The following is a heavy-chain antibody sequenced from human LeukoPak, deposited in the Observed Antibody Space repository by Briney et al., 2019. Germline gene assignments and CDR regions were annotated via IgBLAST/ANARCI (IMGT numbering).Heavy chain of an antibody. CDR3: ARHEPGRGNWFDP. V-gene: IGHV5-51*01. J-gene: IGHJ5*02. CDR2: IYPGDSGT. D-gene: IGHD3-10*01. Sequence: GESLKISCKGSGYRFTNYWIGWVRQMPGKGLEWMGIIYPGDSGTRYSPSFQGQVTISADKSISTAYLQWSRLKASDTAMYYCARHEPGRGNWFDPWGQGTLVTVSS. CDR1: GYRFTNYW.